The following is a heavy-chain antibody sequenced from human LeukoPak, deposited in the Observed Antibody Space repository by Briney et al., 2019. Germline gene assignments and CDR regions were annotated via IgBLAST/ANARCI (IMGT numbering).Heavy chain of an antibody. D-gene: IGHD2-15*01. J-gene: IGHJ5*02. V-gene: IGHV3-30*18. CDR2: ISHDGSNI. Sequence: GGSLRLSCAASVFAFSYYCMHWVRHAPCKGLEWVAVISHDGSNIHYGDSVKGRFTISRDNSKNTVYLQMNSLRAEDTAIYYCAKDPYRVVVATGNYLDPWGQGTLVTVSS. CDR3: AKDPYRVVVATGNYLDP. CDR1: VFAFSYYC.